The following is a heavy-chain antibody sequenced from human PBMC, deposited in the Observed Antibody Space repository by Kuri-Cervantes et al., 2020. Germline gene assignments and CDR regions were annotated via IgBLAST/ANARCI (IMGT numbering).Heavy chain of an antibody. D-gene: IGHD6-19*01. CDR2: ISSSGSTI. V-gene: IGHV3-11*01. J-gene: IGHJ4*02. CDR1: GFTFSNYY. CDR3: ARGSGWLPDY. Sequence: GGSLRLSCAASGFTFSNYYMTWIRQAPGKGLEWLSYISSSGSTIYYADSVKGRFTISRDNAKNSLFLQMNSLRAEDTAVFYCARGSGWLPDYWGQGTLVTVSS.